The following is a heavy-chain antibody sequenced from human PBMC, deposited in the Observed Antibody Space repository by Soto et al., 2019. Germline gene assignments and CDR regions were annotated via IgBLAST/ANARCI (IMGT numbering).Heavy chain of an antibody. CDR2: ISAYNGNT. CDR1: GYTFTSYG. CDR3: ARERGYCNNGVCPAPLDY. J-gene: IGHJ4*02. Sequence: GASVKVSCKASGYTFTSYGISWVRQAPGQGLEWMGWISAYNGNTNYAQKLQGRVTMTTDTSTSTAYMELRSLRSDDTAVYYCARERGYCNNGVCPAPLDYWGQGTMVTVSS. V-gene: IGHV1-18*01. D-gene: IGHD2-8*01.